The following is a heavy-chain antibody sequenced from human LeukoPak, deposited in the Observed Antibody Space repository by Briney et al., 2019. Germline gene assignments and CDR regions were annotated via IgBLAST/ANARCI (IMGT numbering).Heavy chain of an antibody. V-gene: IGHV3-66*01. D-gene: IGHD5-18*01. Sequence: ETLSLTCTVSGGSISSSSYYWGWIRQPPGKGLEWVSVIYSGGSTYYADSVKGRFTISRDNSKNTLYLQMNSLRAEDTAVYYCARDNTAMVSNFDYWGQGTLVTVSS. CDR1: GGSISSSSYY. CDR3: ARDNTAMVSNFDY. CDR2: IYSGGST. J-gene: IGHJ4*02.